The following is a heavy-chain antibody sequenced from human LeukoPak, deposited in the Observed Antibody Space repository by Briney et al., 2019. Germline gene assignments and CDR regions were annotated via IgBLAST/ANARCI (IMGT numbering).Heavy chain of an antibody. V-gene: IGHV4-34*01. Sequence: SETLSLTCAVYGGSFSGYYWSWIRQPPGKGLEWIGEINHSGSTNYNPSLKSRVTISVDTSKNQFSLKLSSVTAADTAVYYCARVRGYCSSTSCRWYYFGYWGQGTLVTVSS. CDR2: INHSGST. D-gene: IGHD2-2*01. CDR3: ARVRGYCSSTSCRWYYFGY. CDR1: GGSFSGYY. J-gene: IGHJ4*02.